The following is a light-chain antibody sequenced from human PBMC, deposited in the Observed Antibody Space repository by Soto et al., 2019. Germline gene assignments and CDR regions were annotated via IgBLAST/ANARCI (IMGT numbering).Light chain of an antibody. CDR2: DAS. CDR3: QERGNWPLA. J-gene: IGKJ5*01. CDR1: QSVSSY. V-gene: IGKV3-11*01. Sequence: EIVLTQSPATLSLSPGERATLSCRASQSVSSYLAWYQHKPGQAPRLLIYDASNRATGIPARFSGSGSGTEFTLTIRSLEPGDFAVYYCQERGNWPLAFGQGTRLEIK.